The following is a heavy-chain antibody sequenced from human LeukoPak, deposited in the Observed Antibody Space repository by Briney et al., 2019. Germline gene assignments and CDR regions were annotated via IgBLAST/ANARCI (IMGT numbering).Heavy chain of an antibody. D-gene: IGHD4-23*01. Sequence: SGGSLRLSCAASGFTFSSYWMSWVRQAPGKGLEWVSAISGSGGSTYYADSVKGRFTISRDNAKNSLYLQMNSLRAEDTAVYYCARDYGGSSPFDYWGQGTLVTVSS. J-gene: IGHJ4*02. CDR1: GFTFSSYW. CDR3: ARDYGGSSPFDY. CDR2: ISGSGGST. V-gene: IGHV3-23*01.